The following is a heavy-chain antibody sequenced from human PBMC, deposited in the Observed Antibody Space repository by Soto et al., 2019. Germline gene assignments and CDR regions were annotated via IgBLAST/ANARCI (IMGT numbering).Heavy chain of an antibody. V-gene: IGHV1-3*01. J-gene: IGHJ4*02. D-gene: IGHD6-19*01. CDR3: ARPGRYSSGWYSFDY. CDR2: INAGNGNT. CDR1: GYTFTSYA. Sequence: ASVKVSCKASGYTFTSYAMHWVRQAPGQRLEWMGWINAGNGNTKYSQKFQGRVTITRDTSASTAYMELSSLRSEDTAVYYCARPGRYSSGWYSFDYWGQETLVTVSS.